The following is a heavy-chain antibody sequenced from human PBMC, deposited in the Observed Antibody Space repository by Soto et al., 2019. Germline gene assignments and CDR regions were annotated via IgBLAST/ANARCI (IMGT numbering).Heavy chain of an antibody. CDR3: ARDNDY. V-gene: IGHV3-7*01. CDR1: GFTFSNFW. CDR2: IKEDGSEK. J-gene: IGHJ4*02. Sequence: LRLSCAASGFTFSNFWMSWVRQAPGKGLEWVANIKEDGSEKYYVDSVKGRFTISRDNAENSVFLQMNSLRADDTAVYYCARDNDYWGQGTLVTVSS.